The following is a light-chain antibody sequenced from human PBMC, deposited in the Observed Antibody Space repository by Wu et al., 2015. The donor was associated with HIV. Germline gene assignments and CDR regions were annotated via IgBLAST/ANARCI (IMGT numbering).Light chain of an antibody. CDR2: AAS. V-gene: IGKV1-NL1*01. CDR3: QQYYSYRWT. CDR1: QGISNS. J-gene: IGKJ1*01. Sequence: DIQMTQSPSTLSAFVGDRVTITCRASQGISNSLAWYQQKPGKAPKLLLYAASRLESGVPSRFSGSGSGTDYTLTISSLQPDDFATYYCQQYYSYRWTFGQGTKVEIK.